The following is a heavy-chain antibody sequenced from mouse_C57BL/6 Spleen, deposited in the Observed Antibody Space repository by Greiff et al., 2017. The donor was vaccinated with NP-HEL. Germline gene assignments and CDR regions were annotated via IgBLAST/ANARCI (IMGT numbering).Heavy chain of an antibody. J-gene: IGHJ2*01. CDR1: GYTFTDYY. V-gene: IGHV1-76*01. Sequence: VQLQQSGAELVRPGASVKLSCKASGYTFTDYYINWVKQRPGQGLEWIARIYPGSGNTYYNEKFKGKATLTAEKSSSTAYMQLSSLTSEDSAVYFCARLDYYGTSLDYWGQGTTLTVSS. CDR3: ARLDYYGTSLDY. D-gene: IGHD2-1*01. CDR2: IYPGSGNT.